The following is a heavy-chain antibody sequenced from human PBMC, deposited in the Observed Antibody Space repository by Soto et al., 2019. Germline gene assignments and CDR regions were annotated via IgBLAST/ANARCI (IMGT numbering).Heavy chain of an antibody. J-gene: IGHJ6*02. CDR2: IDPSDSYT. CDR1: GYSFTSYW. Sequence: GESLKISCKGSGYSFTSYWISWVRQMPGKGLEWMGRIDPSDSYTNYSPSFQGHVTISADKSISTAYLQWSSLKASDTAMYYCARQTASYGSGGSCYSRHQYYYYYGMDVWGQGTTVTVSS. V-gene: IGHV5-10-1*01. D-gene: IGHD2-15*01. CDR3: ARQTASYGSGGSCYSRHQYYYYYGMDV.